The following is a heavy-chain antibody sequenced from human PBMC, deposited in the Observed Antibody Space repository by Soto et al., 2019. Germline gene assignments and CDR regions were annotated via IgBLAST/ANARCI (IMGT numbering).Heavy chain of an antibody. J-gene: IGHJ3*02. CDR1: GFSVSDNY. D-gene: IGHD6-25*01. CDR2: IYRGVAT. V-gene: IGHV3-53*01. CDR3: ARDRSDSSRADSFDI. Sequence: GGSLRLSCAVSGFSVSDNYMSWVRQAPGKGLEWVSVIYRGVATYYADSVKGRFTISRDNSKNTVYLQMNSLRAEDTAVYYCARDRSDSSRADSFDIWGQGTMVTVS.